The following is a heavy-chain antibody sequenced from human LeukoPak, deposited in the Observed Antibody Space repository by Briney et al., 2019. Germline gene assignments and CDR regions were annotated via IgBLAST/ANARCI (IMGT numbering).Heavy chain of an antibody. D-gene: IGHD6-19*01. CDR3: AKCSTSAYTTGWCNWIDP. J-gene: IGHJ5*02. Sequence: PSGTLSLTCAVSGFTFTSDAMNWVRQAPGKGLEWVSSTVSRGTTQYADSVKGRFTVSRDTSKNTLYLQMNSLRADDTAVYYCAKCSTSAYTTGWCNWIDPWGQGTLVTVSS. CDR1: GFTFTSDA. V-gene: IGHV3-23*01. CDR2: TVSRGTT.